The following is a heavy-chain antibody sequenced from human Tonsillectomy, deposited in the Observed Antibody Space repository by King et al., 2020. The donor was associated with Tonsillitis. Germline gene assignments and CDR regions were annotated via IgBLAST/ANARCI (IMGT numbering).Heavy chain of an antibody. D-gene: IGHD1-7*01. CDR3: ASVYDWNYVGAFDI. CDR2: INPNSGGT. Sequence: QGQLVQSGAEVKKPGASVKVSCKASGYTFTGYYMHWVRQAPGQGLEWRGWINPNSGGTNYAQKFKGRDTMTRDTSISTAYMERSRLRSDDTAVYYCASVYDWNYVGAFDIWGQGTMVTVSS. J-gene: IGHJ3*02. V-gene: IGHV1-2*02. CDR1: GYTFTGYY.